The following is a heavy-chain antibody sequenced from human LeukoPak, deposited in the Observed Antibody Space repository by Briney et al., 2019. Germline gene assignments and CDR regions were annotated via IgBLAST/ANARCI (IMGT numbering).Heavy chain of an antibody. CDR1: GGSISSGDYY. CDR2: IYYSGST. D-gene: IGHD3-3*01. J-gene: IGHJ4*02. V-gene: IGHV4-30-4*08. Sequence: SETLSLTCTVSGGSISSGDYYWSWIRQPPGKGLEWIGYIYYSGSTYYNPSLKSRVTISVDTSKNQFSLKLSSVTAADTAVYYCASLNCDLTCYPDYWGQGTLVTVSS. CDR3: ASLNCDLTCYPDY.